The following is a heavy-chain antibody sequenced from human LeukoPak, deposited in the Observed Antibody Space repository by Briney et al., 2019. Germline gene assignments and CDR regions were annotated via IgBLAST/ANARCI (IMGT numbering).Heavy chain of an antibody. CDR2: ITDSGDGT. Sequence: PGGSLRLSCAASGFTFSSSAMSWVRQAPGKGLEWVSSITDSGDGTYYAASVKGRFTISRDDSKNMLYLQMSSLRAEDTAIYYCAKDSPVATRWGQGTLVTVSS. CDR3: AKDSPVATR. CDR1: GFTFSSSA. D-gene: IGHD2-15*01. V-gene: IGHV3-23*01. J-gene: IGHJ4*02.